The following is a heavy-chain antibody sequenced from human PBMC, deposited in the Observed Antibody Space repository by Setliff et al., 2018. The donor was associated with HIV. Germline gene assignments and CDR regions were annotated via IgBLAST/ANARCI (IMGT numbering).Heavy chain of an antibody. CDR3: ARKVGGDFDY. CDR1: GGSFTNFY. J-gene: IGHJ4*02. D-gene: IGHD2-2*01. Sequence: SETLSLTCVVYGGSFTNFYWSWIRQPPGKGLECIGEINHSGITNYNPSLKSRVTISVDTSKNQFSLKLSSVTAADTAVYFWARKVGGDFDYWGQGTLVTVSS. V-gene: IGHV4-34*01. CDR2: INHSGIT.